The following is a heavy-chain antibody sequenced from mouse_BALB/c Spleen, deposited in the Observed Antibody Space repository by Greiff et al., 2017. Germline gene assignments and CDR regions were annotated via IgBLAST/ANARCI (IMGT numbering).Heavy chain of an antibody. CDR3: ARSGITTFYAMDY. D-gene: IGHD2-4*01. Sequence: VQLKESGPELGKPGASVKISCKASGYSFTGYNMYWVKQSHRKSLEWIGYIDPYNGGTSYNQKSKGKATLTVDKSSSTAYMHLNSLTSEDSAIYYCARSGITTFYAMDYWGQGTSVTVSS. CDR1: GYSFTGYN. V-gene: IGHV1S135*01. J-gene: IGHJ4*01. CDR2: IDPYNGGT.